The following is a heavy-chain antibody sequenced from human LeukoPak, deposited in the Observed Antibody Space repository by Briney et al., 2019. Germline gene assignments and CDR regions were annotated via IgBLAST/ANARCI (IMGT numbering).Heavy chain of an antibody. CDR1: GFTFDDYA. D-gene: IGHD4-23*01. Sequence: GGSLRLSCAASGFTFDDYAMHWVRQAPGKGLEWVSLISGDGGSTYYADSVKGRFTISRDNSKNSLYLQMNSLRTEDTALYYCAKDTHGDYGGDFDYWGQGTLVPVSS. CDR2: ISGDGGST. J-gene: IGHJ4*02. V-gene: IGHV3-43*02. CDR3: AKDTHGDYGGDFDY.